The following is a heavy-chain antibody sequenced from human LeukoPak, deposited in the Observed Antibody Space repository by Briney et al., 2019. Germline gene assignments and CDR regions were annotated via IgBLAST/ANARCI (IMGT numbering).Heavy chain of an antibody. CDR1: GFTFSSYS. D-gene: IGHD2-21*02. CDR2: ISTTSSYI. V-gene: IGHV3-21*06. CDR3: ARSSLAYCGGDCYSDLDY. J-gene: IGHJ4*02. Sequence: GGSLRLSCAASGFTFSSYSMNWVRQAPGKGLEWVSSISTTSSYIFYADSVKGRFTISRDNVKNSLYLQMNGLRAEDTAVYYCARSSLAYCGGDCYSDLDYWGQGTMVTVSA.